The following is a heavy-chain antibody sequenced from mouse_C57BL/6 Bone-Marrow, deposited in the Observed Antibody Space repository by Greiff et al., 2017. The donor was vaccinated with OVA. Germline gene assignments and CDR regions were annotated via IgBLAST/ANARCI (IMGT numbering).Heavy chain of an antibody. CDR2: LYPGDGDT. CDR3: ARHEDGYYASYFDY. V-gene: IGHV1-82*01. J-gene: IGHJ2*01. D-gene: IGHD2-3*01. Sequence: QVQLQQSGPELVKPGASVKISCKASGYAFSRSWMNWVKQRPGKGLEWIGRLYPGDGDTNYNGKFKGKATLTADKTSSTAYMQLSSLTSEDSAVYFCARHEDGYYASYFDYWGQGTTLTVSS. CDR1: GYAFSRSW.